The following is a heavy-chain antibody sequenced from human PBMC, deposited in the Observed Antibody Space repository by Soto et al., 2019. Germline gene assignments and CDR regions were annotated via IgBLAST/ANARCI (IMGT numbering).Heavy chain of an antibody. Sequence: GGSLRLSCAASGFTFSSYWMHWVRQAPGKGLVWVSRINSDGSTTTYADSVKGRFTISRDNAKNTLYLQMNSLRAEDTAVYYCVRVPTGGYAFSLDDYWGQGTPVTVSS. D-gene: IGHD5-12*01. CDR2: INSDGSTT. CDR3: VRVPTGGYAFSLDDY. V-gene: IGHV3-74*01. CDR1: GFTFSSYW. J-gene: IGHJ4*02.